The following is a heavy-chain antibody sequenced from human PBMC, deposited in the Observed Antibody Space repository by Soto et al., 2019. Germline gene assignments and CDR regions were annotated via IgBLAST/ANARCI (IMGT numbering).Heavy chain of an antibody. V-gene: IGHV1-69*02. CDR1: GGTFSSYT. Sequence: ASVKVSCKASGGTFSSYTISWVRQAPGQGLEWMGRIIPILGIANYAQKFQGRVTITADKSTSTAYMELSSLRSEDTAVYYCARKSCSSTSCYRPFDIWGQGTMVTVSS. J-gene: IGHJ3*02. D-gene: IGHD2-2*01. CDR3: ARKSCSSTSCYRPFDI. CDR2: IIPILGIA.